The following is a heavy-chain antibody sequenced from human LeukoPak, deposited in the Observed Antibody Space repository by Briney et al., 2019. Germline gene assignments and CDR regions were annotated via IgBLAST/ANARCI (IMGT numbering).Heavy chain of an antibody. CDR2: ISGSGGRT. V-gene: IGHV3-23*01. CDR1: GFIFGSDA. D-gene: IGHD4-17*01. Sequence: GGSLRLSYAAEGFIFGSDAMNWVRQAPGKGLEWVSTISGSGGRTYYADSVKGRFTISRDNSKNTLYMQMNSLRVEDTAVYYCARDRDDYGDTDACDMWGQGTMVTVSS. J-gene: IGHJ3*02. CDR3: ARDRDDYGDTDACDM.